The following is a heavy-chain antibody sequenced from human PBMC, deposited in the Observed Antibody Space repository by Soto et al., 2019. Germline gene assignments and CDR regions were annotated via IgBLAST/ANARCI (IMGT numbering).Heavy chain of an antibody. Sequence: SETLSLTCTVSGGSISSCYWSWIRQPPGKGLEWIGYIYYSGSTNYNPSLKSRVTISVDTSKNQFSLKLSSVTAADTAVYYCASSNIAATGFYYYGMDVWGRGTTVTVSS. CDR2: IYYSGST. V-gene: IGHV4-59*01. CDR1: GGSISSCY. D-gene: IGHD6-13*01. J-gene: IGHJ6*02. CDR3: ASSNIAATGFYYYGMDV.